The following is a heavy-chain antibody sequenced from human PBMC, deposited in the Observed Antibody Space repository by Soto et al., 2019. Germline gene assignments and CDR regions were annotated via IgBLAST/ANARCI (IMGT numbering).Heavy chain of an antibody. CDR1: GGTFSSYA. Sequence: SVKVSCKASGGTFSSYAISWVRQAPGQGLEWMGGIIPIFGTANYAQKFQGRVTITADESTSPAYMELSSLRSEDTAVYYCQRDIAQVHDSRGSPSRDYCGQRATVT. J-gene: IGHJ4*01. CDR2: IIPIFGTA. V-gene: IGHV1-69*13. CDR3: QRDIAQVHDSRGSPSRDY. D-gene: IGHD3-22*01.